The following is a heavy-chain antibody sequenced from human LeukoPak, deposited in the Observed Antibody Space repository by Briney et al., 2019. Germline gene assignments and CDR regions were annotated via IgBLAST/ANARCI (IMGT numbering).Heavy chain of an antibody. Sequence: SETLSLTCAVYGGSFSGYYWSWIRQPPGKGLDWIGEINHSGSTNYNPSLKSRVTISVDTSKNQFSLKLSSVTAADTAVYYCARGGLRYFDWSWFDPWGQGTLVTVSS. CDR3: ARGGLRYFDWSWFDP. CDR1: GGSFSGYY. CDR2: INHSGST. D-gene: IGHD3-9*01. J-gene: IGHJ5*02. V-gene: IGHV4-34*01.